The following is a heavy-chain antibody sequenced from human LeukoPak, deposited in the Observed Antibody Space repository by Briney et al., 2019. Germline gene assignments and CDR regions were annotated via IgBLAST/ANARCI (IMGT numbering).Heavy chain of an antibody. D-gene: IGHD3-22*01. Sequence: GGSLRLSCAASGFTFSSYGMSWVRQAPGKGLEWVSAISGSGGSTYYADSVKGRFTIPRDNSKNTLYLQMNSLRAEDTAVYYCARDMKGGYLNYWGQGTLVTVSS. J-gene: IGHJ4*02. V-gene: IGHV3-23*01. CDR2: ISGSGGST. CDR3: ARDMKGGYLNY. CDR1: GFTFSSYG.